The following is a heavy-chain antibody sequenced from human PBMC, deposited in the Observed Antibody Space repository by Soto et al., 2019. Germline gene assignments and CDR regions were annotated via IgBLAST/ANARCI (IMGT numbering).Heavy chain of an antibody. CDR3: ARHIAAARYYFDY. CDR2: IIPILGIA. Sequence: QVQLVQSGAEVKKPGSSVKVSCKASGGTFSGYTISWVRQAPGQGLEWMGRIIPILGIANYAQKFQGRVTITADKSTSTAYMELSSLRSEDTAVYYCARHIAAARYYFDYWGQGTLVTVSS. D-gene: IGHD6-13*01. CDR1: GGTFSGYT. V-gene: IGHV1-69*02. J-gene: IGHJ4*02.